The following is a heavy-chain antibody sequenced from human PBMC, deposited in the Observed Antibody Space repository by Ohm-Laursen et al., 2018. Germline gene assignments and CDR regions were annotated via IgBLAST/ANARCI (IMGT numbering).Heavy chain of an antibody. V-gene: IGHV3-7*01. D-gene: IGHD6-6*01. J-gene: IGHJ4*02. CDR2: IKEDGSVK. CDR3: ARIGYSSSSFDY. CDR1: GFTFSNYW. Sequence: SLRLSCAASGFTFSNYWMSWVRQAPEKGLEWVANIKEDGSVKYYVDSVKGRFTISRDNAKNSQYLQVNSLRDEDTAVYYCARIGYSSSSFDYWGQGTLVTVSS.